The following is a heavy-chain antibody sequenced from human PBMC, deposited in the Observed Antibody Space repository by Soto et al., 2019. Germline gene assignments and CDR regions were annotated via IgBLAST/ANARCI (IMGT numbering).Heavy chain of an antibody. J-gene: IGHJ4*02. V-gene: IGHV3-7*01. CDR2: IKQDEREK. CDR3: AREKRANGYFDY. Sequence: EVKLVESGGGLVQPGGSLRLSCAASGFAFSSYYMSWVCQAPGKGLEWVANIKQDEREKYYLDSVKGRFTISRDDAKNSLYLQMNSLRVDDTAVYYCAREKRANGYFDYWGQGTLVTVSA. CDR1: GFAFSSYY. D-gene: IGHD4-17*01.